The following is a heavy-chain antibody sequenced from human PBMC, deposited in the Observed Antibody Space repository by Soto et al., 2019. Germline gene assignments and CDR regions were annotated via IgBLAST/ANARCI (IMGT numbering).Heavy chain of an antibody. V-gene: IGHV5-51*01. J-gene: IGHJ3*02. Sequence: LGESLKISCKGSGYSFTSYWIGWVRQMPGKGLERMGIIYPGDSDTRYSPSFQGQVTISADKSISTAYLQWSSLKASDTAMYYCARQYCSGGSCYYNDAFDIWGQGTMVTVSS. CDR2: IYPGDSDT. D-gene: IGHD2-15*01. CDR3: ARQYCSGGSCYYNDAFDI. CDR1: GYSFTSYW.